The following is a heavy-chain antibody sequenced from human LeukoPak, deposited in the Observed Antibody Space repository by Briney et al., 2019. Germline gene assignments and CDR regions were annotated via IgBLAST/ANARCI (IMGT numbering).Heavy chain of an antibody. J-gene: IGHJ4*02. CDR3: ARGGFGELFWLD. CDR2: IYTSGST. V-gene: IGHV4-61*02. D-gene: IGHD3-10*01. Sequence: PSETLSLTSTVSGGSISSGSYYWSWIRQPAGKGLEWIGRIYTSGSTNYNPSLKSRVTISVDTSKNQFSLKLSSVTAADTAVYYCARGGFGELFWLDWGQGTLVTVSS. CDR1: GGSISSGSYY.